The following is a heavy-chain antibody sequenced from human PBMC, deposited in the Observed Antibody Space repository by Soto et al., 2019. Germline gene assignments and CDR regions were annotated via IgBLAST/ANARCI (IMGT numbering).Heavy chain of an antibody. D-gene: IGHD3-16*01. J-gene: IGHJ4*02. Sequence: QVQLVQSGAEVKKPGASVNVSCKASGYTFSNYGISWVRQAPGQGLEWMGWISAYNGNTNYAQKLQGGVTMTTDTATSRVYMGWRSPRSDHTAVYYCAGDLPEATHYDRDREAHWGQGSLLIVSS. V-gene: IGHV1-18*04. CDR1: GYTFSNYG. CDR2: ISAYNGNT. CDR3: AGDLPEATHYDRDREAH.